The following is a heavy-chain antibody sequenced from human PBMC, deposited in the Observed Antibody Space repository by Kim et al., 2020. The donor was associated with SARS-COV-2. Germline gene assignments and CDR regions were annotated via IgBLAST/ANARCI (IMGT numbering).Heavy chain of an antibody. Sequence: GESLKISCKGSGYSFTSYWISWVRQMPGKGLEWMGRIDPSDSYTNYSPSFQGHVTISADKSISTAYLQWSSLKASDTAMYYCARHGSRSLIVPAARYYYGMDVWGQGTTVTVSS. D-gene: IGHD2-2*01. CDR1: GYSFTSYW. CDR3: ARHGSRSLIVPAARYYYGMDV. J-gene: IGHJ6*02. CDR2: IDPSDSYT. V-gene: IGHV5-10-1*01.